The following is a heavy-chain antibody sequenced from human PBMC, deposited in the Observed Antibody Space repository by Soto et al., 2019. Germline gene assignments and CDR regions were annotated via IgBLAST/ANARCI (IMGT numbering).Heavy chain of an antibody. J-gene: IGHJ4*02. V-gene: IGHV1-69*01. CDR2: FIPIFGTA. CDR1: GGTFSSYA. CDR3: ARDLYSYDSSGYYSPFDY. Sequence: QVQLVQSGAEVKKPGSSVKVSCKASGGTFSSYAISWVRQAPGQGLEWMGGFIPIFGTANYAQKFQGRVTITADESTSTAYMELSSLRSEDTAVYYCARDLYSYDSSGYYSPFDYWGQGTLVTVSS. D-gene: IGHD3-22*01.